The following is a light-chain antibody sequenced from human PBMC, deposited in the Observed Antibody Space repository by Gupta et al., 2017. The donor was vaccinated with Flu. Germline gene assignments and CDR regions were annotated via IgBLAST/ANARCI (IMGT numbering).Light chain of an antibody. Sequence: DIQMTQSPSSLSASVGDRVTITCRASQDIRNHLNWYQQKPGKAPKLLIYDASNLETGVPSRFSGSGSGTDSTLTINSLQPEDIATYYCQQYDNLPLTFGPGTKVDIK. J-gene: IGKJ3*01. CDR3: QQYDNLPLT. CDR1: QDIRNH. V-gene: IGKV1-33*01. CDR2: DAS.